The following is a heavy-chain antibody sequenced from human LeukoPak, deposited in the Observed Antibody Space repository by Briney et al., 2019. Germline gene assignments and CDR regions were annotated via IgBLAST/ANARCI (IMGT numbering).Heavy chain of an antibody. V-gene: IGHV4-4*07. Sequence: PSETLSLTCTVSGGSISNYYWTWIRQPAGKGLEWIGRIYTSGSTNYNSSLKSRVTISVDTSKNQFSLKLSSVTAADTAVYYCARGPTYYYDNSGYPNAFDVWGQGTMVTVSS. J-gene: IGHJ3*01. CDR3: ARGPTYYYDNSGYPNAFDV. CDR2: IYTSGST. D-gene: IGHD3-22*01. CDR1: GGSISNYY.